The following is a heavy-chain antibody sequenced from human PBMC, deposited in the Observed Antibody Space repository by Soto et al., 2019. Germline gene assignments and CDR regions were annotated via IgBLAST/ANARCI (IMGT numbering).Heavy chain of an antibody. J-gene: IGHJ4*02. V-gene: IGHV1-3*01. CDR1: GYTFSTYA. CDR3: ARDGAVAGNITFDY. Sequence: GASVKVSCKASGYTFSTYAIHWVRQAPGQRLEWMGWINAGDCNITYSQKFQGRVTITRDTSASTAYMELSSLRSEDTGVYYCARDGAVAGNITFDYWGQGTMVTVSS. D-gene: IGHD6-19*01. CDR2: INAGDCNI.